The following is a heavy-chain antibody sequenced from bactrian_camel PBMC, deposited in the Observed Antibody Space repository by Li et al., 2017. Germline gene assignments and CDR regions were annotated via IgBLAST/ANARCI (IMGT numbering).Heavy chain of an antibody. V-gene: IGHV3S61*01. Sequence: QVQLVESGGGSVQTGGSLRLSCAGTGIHLSSAFCVGWFRQVPGKECEGVASIRPGATTTAYASSVRDRFVISLDTATDTVYLQMNSLEPEDTAMYYCAAYRPHPDSWYIMLDFGYWGQGTQVTVS. J-gene: IGHJ6*01. D-gene: IGHD6*01. CDR2: IRPGATTT. CDR1: GIHLSSAFC. CDR3: AAYRPHPDSWYIMLDFGY.